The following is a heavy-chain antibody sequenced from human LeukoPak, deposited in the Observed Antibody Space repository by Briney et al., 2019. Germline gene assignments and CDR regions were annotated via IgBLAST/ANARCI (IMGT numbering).Heavy chain of an antibody. CDR1: GGTFNSYA. CDR3: ARARGRVLRGGQPTPDFYYYMDV. D-gene: IGHD3-10*01. V-gene: IGHV1-69*05. CDR2: ILRILGTA. J-gene: IGHJ6*03. Sequence: SVKVSCKASGGTFNSYAISWVRQAPGQGLEWMGGILRILGTANYAQKFQGRVTITTDESTSTAYMELSSLRSEDTAVYYCARARGRVLRGGQPTPDFYYYMDVWGKGTTVTVSS.